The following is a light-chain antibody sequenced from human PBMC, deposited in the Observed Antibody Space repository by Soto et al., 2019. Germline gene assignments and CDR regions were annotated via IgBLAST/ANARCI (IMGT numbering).Light chain of an antibody. V-gene: IGLV2-14*01. Sequence: QSALTQPASVSGSPGQSITISCTGTSSDVGGYNYVSWYQQHPGKAPKLMICDVSNRPSGISNRFSGSKSGNTASLTISGLQAEDEADYYCSSYTSTSTQVFGTGTKVTVL. J-gene: IGLJ1*01. CDR1: SSDVGGYNY. CDR2: DVS. CDR3: SSYTSTSTQV.